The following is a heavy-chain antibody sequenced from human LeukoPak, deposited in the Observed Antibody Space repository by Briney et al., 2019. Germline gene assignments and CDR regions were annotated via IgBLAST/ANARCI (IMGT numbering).Heavy chain of an antibody. V-gene: IGHV4-38-2*02. CDR1: GYSISSGYY. J-gene: IGHJ4*02. Sequence: SETLSLTCTVSGYSISSGYYWGWIRQPPGKGLEWIGSIYHSGSTYYNPSLKSRVTISVDTSKNQFSLKLSSVTAADTAVYYCARDRDGYNYWSLDYWGQGTLVTVSS. D-gene: IGHD5-24*01. CDR2: IYHSGST. CDR3: ARDRDGYNYWSLDY.